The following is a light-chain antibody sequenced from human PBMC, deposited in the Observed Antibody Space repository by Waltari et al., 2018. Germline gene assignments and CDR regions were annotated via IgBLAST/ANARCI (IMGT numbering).Light chain of an antibody. J-gene: IGKJ1*01. CDR3: QNHERLPAT. V-gene: IGKV3-20*01. Sequence: CRASQSVSGYLAGDQQRPGQAPRLLIYATSTRATGVPDRFSGSGFGTDFSLTISRLEPEDFAVYYCQNHERLPATFGQGTKVEIK. CDR2: ATS. CDR1: QSVSGY.